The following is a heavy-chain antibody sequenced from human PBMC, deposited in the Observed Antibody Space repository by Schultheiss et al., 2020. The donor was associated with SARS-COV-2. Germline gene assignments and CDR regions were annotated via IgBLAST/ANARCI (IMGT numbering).Heavy chain of an antibody. J-gene: IGHJ4*02. CDR3: ARGPDELELRGQGDY. CDR1: GGSISSGNYY. CDR2: NNYSRST. V-gene: IGHV4-39*07. D-gene: IGHD1-7*01. Sequence: SETLSLTCTVSGGSISSGNYYWGWNRQPPGKGLEWIGSNNYSRSTNYKPALKSRATISVDTSKNQFSLRLSSVTAADTAVYYCARGPDELELRGQGDYWGQGTLVTVSS.